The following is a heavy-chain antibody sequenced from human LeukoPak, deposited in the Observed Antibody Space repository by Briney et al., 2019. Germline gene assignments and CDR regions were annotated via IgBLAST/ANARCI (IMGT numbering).Heavy chain of an antibody. V-gene: IGHV3-7*01. J-gene: IGHJ5*02. CDR2: INEDGYGK. D-gene: IGHD1-20*01. Sequence: GSLRFSCAASGFTFGRSTMAWVRQAPGKGLEWLANINEDGYGKHYGDSVKGRFTISRDNAQNSLYLQMNSLRVEDTGVYHCVRVNNWNDYSWGQGILVTVSS. CDR1: GFTFGRST. CDR3: VRVNNWNDYS.